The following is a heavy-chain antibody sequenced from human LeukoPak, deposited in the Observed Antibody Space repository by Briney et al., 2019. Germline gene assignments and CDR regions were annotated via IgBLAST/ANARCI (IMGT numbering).Heavy chain of an antibody. V-gene: IGHV4-59*01. D-gene: IGHD2-15*01. Sequence: PSETLSLTCTVSGGSISSYYWSWIRQPPGKGLEWIGYIYYSGSTNYNPSLKSRVTISVDTSKNQFSLKLSSVTAADTAVYYCAREVARDEILDYWGQGTLVTVSS. CDR1: GGSISSYY. CDR2: IYYSGST. J-gene: IGHJ4*02. CDR3: AREVARDEILDY.